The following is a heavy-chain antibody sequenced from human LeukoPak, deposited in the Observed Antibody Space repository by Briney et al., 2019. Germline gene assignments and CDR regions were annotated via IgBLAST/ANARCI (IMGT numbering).Heavy chain of an antibody. CDR1: GFTFRNYA. V-gene: IGHV3-23*01. D-gene: IGHD5-24*01. CDR2: ISGSGAGT. J-gene: IGHJ3*02. CDR3: AIRDGGYNSVGAFDI. Sequence: GGSLRLSCAASGFTFRNYAISWVRQAPGKGLEWVSLISGSGAGTYYADSVKGRFTISRDNSKNALYLQMNSLRAEDTAVYYCAIRDGGYNSVGAFDIWGQGTMVTVSS.